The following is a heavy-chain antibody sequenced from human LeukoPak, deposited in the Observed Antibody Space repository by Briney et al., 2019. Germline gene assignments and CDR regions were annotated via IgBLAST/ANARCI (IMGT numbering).Heavy chain of an antibody. CDR1: GGSISSGGYS. CDR2: IYHSGST. J-gene: IGHJ5*02. Sequence: SETLSLTRAVSGGSISSGGYSWSWIRQPPGKGLEWIGYIYHSGSTYYNPSLKSRVTISVDRSKNQFSLKLSSVTAADTAVYYCARSYCGGDCYTQNWFDPWGQGTLVTVSS. CDR3: ARSYCGGDCYTQNWFDP. D-gene: IGHD2-21*02. V-gene: IGHV4-30-2*01.